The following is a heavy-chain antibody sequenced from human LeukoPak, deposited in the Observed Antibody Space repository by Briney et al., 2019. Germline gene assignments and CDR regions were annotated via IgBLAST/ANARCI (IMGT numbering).Heavy chain of an antibody. J-gene: IGHJ5*02. V-gene: IGHV4-59*05. Sequence: GSLRLSCAGSGFTFGSFWMSWVRQAPGKGLEWMESIYYSGSTYYNPSLKSRVTISADTSKNQFSLKLSSVTAAATAVYYCASNIVGATTANNWFDPWGQGTLVTVSS. CDR2: IYYSGST. D-gene: IGHD1-26*01. CDR3: ASNIVGATTANNWFDP. CDR1: GFTFGSFW.